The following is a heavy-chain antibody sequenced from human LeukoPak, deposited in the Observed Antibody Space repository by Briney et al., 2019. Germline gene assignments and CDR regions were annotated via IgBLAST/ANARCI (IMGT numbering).Heavy chain of an antibody. CDR2: IYHDGST. CDR1: HGSISSGGYY. J-gene: IGHJ4*02. V-gene: IGHV4-30-2*01. D-gene: IGHD2-2*01. Sequence: SETLSPTCTVSHGSISSGGYYWTWIRQPPGKGLEWIGYIYHDGSTYYNPALKSRVTMSIDTSQNQFSLKLRSVTAADTAVYYCARVGIGTSKIDYWGQGALVTVSS. CDR3: ARVGIGTSKIDY.